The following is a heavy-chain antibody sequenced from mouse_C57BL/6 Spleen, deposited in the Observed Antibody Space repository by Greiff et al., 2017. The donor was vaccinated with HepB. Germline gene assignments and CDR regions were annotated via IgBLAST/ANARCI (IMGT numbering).Heavy chain of an antibody. Sequence: DVQLQESGAELVRPGASVKLSCTASGFNIKDDYMHWVKQRPEQGLEWIGWIDPENGDTEYASKFQGKATITADTSSNTAYLQLSSLTSEDTAVYYCTTGGLPVAYWGQGTLVTVSA. CDR3: TTGGLPVAY. J-gene: IGHJ3*01. V-gene: IGHV14-4*01. CDR1: GFNIKDDY. CDR2: IDPENGDT. D-gene: IGHD3-1*01.